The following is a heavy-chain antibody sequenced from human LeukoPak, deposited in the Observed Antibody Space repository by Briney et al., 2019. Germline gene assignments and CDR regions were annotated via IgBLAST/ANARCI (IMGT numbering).Heavy chain of an antibody. CDR1: GFTVSTYY. CDR3: ARGLGYCTSTSCLLPFDY. Sequence: GGSLRLSCAASGFTVSTYYMTWVRQAPGKGLECVSVIYSGGSTYYADSVKGRFTVSRDNSKNTLYLQMNSLRAEDTAMYYCARGLGYCTSTSCLLPFDYWGQGTLVTVSS. CDR2: IYSGGST. D-gene: IGHD2-8*01. J-gene: IGHJ4*02. V-gene: IGHV3-53*01.